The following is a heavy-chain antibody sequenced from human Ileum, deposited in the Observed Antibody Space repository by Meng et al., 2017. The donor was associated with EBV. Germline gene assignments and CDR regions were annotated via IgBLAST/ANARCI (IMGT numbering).Heavy chain of an antibody. D-gene: IGHD1-26*01. CDR1: GYTFTSDG. CDR2: ISAFNGNT. CDR3: ARVVEGATSWLDR. Sequence: AQRVQSGAEVKKPWASVKLPCNASGYTFTSDGINWVRQAPGQGLEWMGWISAFNGNTDYAQKFQGRVTMTTDTSTTTTYMELRSLRSDDTAVYYCARVVEGATSWLDRWGQGTLVTVSS. J-gene: IGHJ5*02. V-gene: IGHV1-18*01.